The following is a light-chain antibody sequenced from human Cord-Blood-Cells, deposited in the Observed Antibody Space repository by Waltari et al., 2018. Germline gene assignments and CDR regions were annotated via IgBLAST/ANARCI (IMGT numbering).Light chain of an antibody. CDR1: SSDVGSYNL. J-gene: IGLJ3*02. CDR2: EGS. CDR3: CSYAGSSTWV. V-gene: IGLV2-23*01. Sequence: QSALTQPASVSGSPGQSLTISCTGTSSDVGSYNLVSWYQQHPGKTPKLMIYEGSKRPSVVSNRFSGSKSGNTASLTISWRQAEDEADYYCCSYAGSSTWVFGGGTKLTVL.